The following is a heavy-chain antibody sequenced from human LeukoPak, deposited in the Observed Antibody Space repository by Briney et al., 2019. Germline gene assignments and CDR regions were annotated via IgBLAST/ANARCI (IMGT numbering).Heavy chain of an antibody. D-gene: IGHD1-1*01. CDR3: ARGQLYQGPPYYYYSVDV. Sequence: ASVKVSCKASGYTFTSYDINWVRQATGQGLEWMGWMNPNSGNTGYAQKFQGRVTMTRNTSISTAYMELSSLRSEDTAVYYCARGQLYQGPPYYYYSVDVWGQGTTVTVYS. J-gene: IGHJ6*02. CDR2: MNPNSGNT. V-gene: IGHV1-8*01. CDR1: GYTFTSYD.